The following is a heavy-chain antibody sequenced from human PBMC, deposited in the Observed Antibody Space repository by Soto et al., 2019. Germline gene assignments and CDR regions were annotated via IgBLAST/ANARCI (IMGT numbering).Heavy chain of an antibody. CDR1: GFTFSRYA. CDR3: PRDQPWGGQGRNPNNWFDP. Sequence: QERLVESGGGVVQPEKSLRLSCTASGFTFSRYAMHWVRQAPGKGLEWVAVISYDGKNEYYAESVKGRFTISRDNAQNTVNLQIDSLKMEDTPVYYCPRDQPWGGQGRNPNNWFDPWGQGTLVSVSS. D-gene: IGHD3-16*01. V-gene: IGHV3-30*04. J-gene: IGHJ5*02. CDR2: ISYDGKNE.